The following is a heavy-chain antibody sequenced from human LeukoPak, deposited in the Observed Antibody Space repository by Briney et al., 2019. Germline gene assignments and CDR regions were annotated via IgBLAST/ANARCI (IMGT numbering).Heavy chain of an antibody. CDR2: IYTSGST. Sequence: SETLSLTCTVSGGSISSYYWSWIRQPAGKGLEWIGRIYTSGSTNYNPSLKSRVTMSVDTSKNQFSLRLSSVTATDTAVYHCARRGRITQRFDYWGQGTLVTVSS. V-gene: IGHV4-4*07. J-gene: IGHJ4*02. CDR3: ARRGRITQRFDY. CDR1: GGSISSYY.